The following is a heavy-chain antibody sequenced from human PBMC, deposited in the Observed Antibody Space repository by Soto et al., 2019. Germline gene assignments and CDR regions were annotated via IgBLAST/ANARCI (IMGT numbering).Heavy chain of an antibody. D-gene: IGHD6-13*01. CDR1: GVTFNSYA. CDR2: ISGSGGST. V-gene: IGHV3-23*01. CDR3: AKDSGSWSWFDP. J-gene: IGHJ5*02. Sequence: VGCIRISCAACGVTFNSYAMSGVRQAPGKGLEWVSAISGSGGSTYYADSVKGRFTISRDNSKNTLYLQMNSLRAEDTAVYYCAKDSGSWSWFDPWGQGTLVTVSS.